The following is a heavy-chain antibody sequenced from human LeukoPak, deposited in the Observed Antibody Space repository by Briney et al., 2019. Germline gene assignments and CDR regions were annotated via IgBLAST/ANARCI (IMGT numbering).Heavy chain of an antibody. Sequence: SQTLSLTCAISGDSVSSNSAAWNWIRQSPSRGLEWLGRTYYRSKWYNDYAVSVKSRITINPDTSKNQFSLKLSSVTAADTAVYYCARGPIRITIFGVVNPYYFDYWGQGTLVTVSS. D-gene: IGHD3-3*01. CDR2: TYYRSKWYN. CDR1: GDSVSSNSAA. J-gene: IGHJ4*02. V-gene: IGHV6-1*01. CDR3: ARGPIRITIFGVVNPYYFDY.